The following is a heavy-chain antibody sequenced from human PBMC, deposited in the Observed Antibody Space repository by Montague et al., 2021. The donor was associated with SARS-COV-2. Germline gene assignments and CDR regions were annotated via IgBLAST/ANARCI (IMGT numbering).Heavy chain of an antibody. CDR2: IYYSGST. J-gene: IGHJ6*02. CDR3: ARGGSYSSGWYGVDYYYGMDV. V-gene: IGHV4-31*03. CDR1: GGSISSGDYY. Sequence: TLSLTCTVSGGSISSGDYYWSWIRQPPGKGLEWIGYIYYSGSTYYXXXLKSRVTISVDTSKNQFSLKLSSVTAADTAVYYCARGGSYSSGWYGVDYYYGMDVWGQGTTVTVSS. D-gene: IGHD6-13*01.